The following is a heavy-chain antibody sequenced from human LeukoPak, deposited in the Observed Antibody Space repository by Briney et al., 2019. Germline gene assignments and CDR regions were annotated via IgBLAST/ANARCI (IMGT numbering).Heavy chain of an antibody. CDR3: ARGRGGPYYFDY. V-gene: IGHV4-38-2*01. CDR2: IYHSGST. D-gene: IGHD3-10*01. CDR1: GYSISSGYY. Sequence: SETLSLTCAVSGYSISSGYYWGWIRQPPGKGLEWIGSIYHSGSTYYNPSLTSRVTISVDTSKNQFSLKLSSVTAADTAVYYCARGRGGPYYFDYWGQGSLVTVSS. J-gene: IGHJ4*02.